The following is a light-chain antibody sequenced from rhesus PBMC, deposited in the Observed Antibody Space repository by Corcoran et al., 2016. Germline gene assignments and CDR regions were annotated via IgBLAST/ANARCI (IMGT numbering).Light chain of an antibody. V-gene: IGKV1-74*01. CDR1: ENVNNY. CDR2: KAS. Sequence: DIQMTQSPSSLSASVGDRVTITCRASENVNNYLNWYQQKPGKAPKLLIYKASTLQSGVPSRVSGSGSGTDYTFTISGLQPEDVATYYCQHGYGTPFTFGPGTKLYIK. CDR3: QHGYGTPFT. J-gene: IGKJ3*01.